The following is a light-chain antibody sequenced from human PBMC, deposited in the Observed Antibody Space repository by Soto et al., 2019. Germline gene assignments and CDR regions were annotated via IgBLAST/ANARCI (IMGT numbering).Light chain of an antibody. J-gene: IGKJ1*01. CDR2: DAS. CDR3: QQYKTFSWT. V-gene: IGKV1-5*01. Sequence: DIQMTQSPSTLSASVGDRVTITCRASQNISRWLAWYQQKPGKAPKVLIYDASSLESGLPSRFSGSGSGTEFTLTISSLQPDDFATYYCQQYKTFSWTFGQGTKVEMK. CDR1: QNISRW.